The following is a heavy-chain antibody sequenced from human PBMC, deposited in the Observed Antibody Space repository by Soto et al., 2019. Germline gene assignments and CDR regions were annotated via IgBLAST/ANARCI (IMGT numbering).Heavy chain of an antibody. J-gene: IGHJ4*02. Sequence: PGGSLRLSCAASGFTFSSYGMHWVRQAPGKGLEWVAVIWYDGSNKYYADSVKGRFTISRDNSKNTLYLQMNSLRAEDTAVYYCARIRYGSESPDTAYFSLYWGQGTPVTVSS. CDR3: ARIRYGSESPDTAYFSLY. D-gene: IGHD3-10*01. V-gene: IGHV3-33*01. CDR2: IWYDGSNK. CDR1: GFTFSSYG.